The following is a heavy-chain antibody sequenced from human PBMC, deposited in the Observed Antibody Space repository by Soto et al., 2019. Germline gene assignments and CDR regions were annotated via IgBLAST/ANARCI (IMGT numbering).Heavy chain of an antibody. CDR1: GFTSWDYD. V-gene: IGHV3-11*01. CDR3: VREGRSSTSCNTGCAFDI. CDR2: ISRSGNTM. J-gene: IGHJ3*02. D-gene: IGHD2-2*02. Sequence: KAGGSLRLSCAASGFTSWDYDMSWIRQAPGKGLEWVSYISRSGNTMYYGDYVKGRFTISRDNAENSVFLQMISLRAEDTAVYYCVREGRSSTSCNTGCAFDIWGQGTMVTV.